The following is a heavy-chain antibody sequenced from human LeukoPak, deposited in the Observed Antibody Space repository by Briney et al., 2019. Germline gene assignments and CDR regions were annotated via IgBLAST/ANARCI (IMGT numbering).Heavy chain of an antibody. J-gene: IGHJ6*02. D-gene: IGHD4-17*01. CDR1: GYSFTSYW. CDR3: ARHGVYGEDYYYTMDV. V-gene: IGHV5-51*01. Sequence: GESLKISCKGSGYSFTSYWIGWVRQMPGKGLEWMGIIYPGDSDTRYSPSFQGQVTISADKSISTAYLQWSSLKASDSAMYYCARHGVYGEDYYYTMDVWGQGTTVTVSS. CDR2: IYPGDSDT.